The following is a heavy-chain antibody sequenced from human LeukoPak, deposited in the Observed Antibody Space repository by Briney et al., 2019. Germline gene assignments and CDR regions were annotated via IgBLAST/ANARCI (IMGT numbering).Heavy chain of an antibody. V-gene: IGHV1-69-2*01. CDR3: ATDPLSNNYDY. D-gene: IGHD4-11*01. CDR2: VDPEDGET. CDR1: GYTFTDYY. J-gene: IGHJ4*02. Sequence: ASVKISCKVSGYTFTDYYMHWVQQAPGKGLEWMGLVDPEDGETIYAEKFQGRVTITADTSTDTDYMELSSLRSEDTAVYYCATDPLSNNYDYWGQGTLVTVSS.